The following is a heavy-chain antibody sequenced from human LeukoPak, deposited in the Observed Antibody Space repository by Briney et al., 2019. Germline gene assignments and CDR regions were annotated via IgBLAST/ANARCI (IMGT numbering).Heavy chain of an antibody. J-gene: IGHJ2*01. CDR1: GGSISSGSYY. CDR2: IYTSGST. Sequence: SQTLSLTCTVSGGSISSGSYYWSWIRQPAGKGLEWIGRIYTSGSTNYNPSLKSRVTISVDTSKNQFSLKLSSVTAADTAVYYCARDPYSGSYSNFDLWGRGTLVTVSS. CDR3: ARDPYSGSYSNFDL. D-gene: IGHD1-26*01. V-gene: IGHV4-61*02.